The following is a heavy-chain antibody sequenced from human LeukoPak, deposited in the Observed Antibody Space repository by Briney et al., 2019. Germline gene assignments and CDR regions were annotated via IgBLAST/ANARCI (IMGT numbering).Heavy chain of an antibody. J-gene: IGHJ6*02. CDR1: GSPFVTYG. V-gene: IGHV3-30*18. CDR3: AKDPELELPPSYYGMDV. Sequence: PGGPLGPSCAPSGSPFVTYGMPWVGQAPAKGREGVAVLSYDGSNKYYADSVKGRFTISRDNSKNTLYLQMNSLRAEDTAAYYCAKDPELELPPSYYGMDVWGQGTTVTVSS. CDR2: LSYDGSNK. D-gene: IGHD1-7*01.